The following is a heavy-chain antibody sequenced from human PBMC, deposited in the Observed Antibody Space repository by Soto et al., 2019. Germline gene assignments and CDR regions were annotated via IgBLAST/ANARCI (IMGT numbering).Heavy chain of an antibody. V-gene: IGHV3-72*01. CDR2: TRNKANSHTT. CDR1: GFIFSDHY. J-gene: IGHJ4*02. D-gene: IGHD4-17*01. Sequence: GGSLRLSCAASGFIFSDHYMDWVRQAPGKGLEWVGRTRNKANSHTTEHAASVKGRFTISRDDSKNSLYLQMNSLKIEDTAVYYCARATTVTDYWGQGTLVTVSS. CDR3: ARATTVTDY.